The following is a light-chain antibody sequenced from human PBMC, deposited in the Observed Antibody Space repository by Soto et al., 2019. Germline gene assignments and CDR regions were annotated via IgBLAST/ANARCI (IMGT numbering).Light chain of an antibody. CDR3: AAWDDGLNGHVV. CDR1: SSNIGSHT. CDR2: SNN. J-gene: IGLJ2*01. Sequence: QSVLTQPPSASGTPGQRATISCSGSSSNIGSHTVNWYQQLPGTAPKLLVYSNNQRPSGVPDRVSGSKSGTSASLAISGPQSENEADYYCAAWDDGLNGHVVFGGGTKLTV. V-gene: IGLV1-44*01.